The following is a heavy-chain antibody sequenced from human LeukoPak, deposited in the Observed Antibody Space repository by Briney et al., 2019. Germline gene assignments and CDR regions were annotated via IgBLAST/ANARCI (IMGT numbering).Heavy chain of an antibody. V-gene: IGHV1-2*02. Sequence: ASVKVSCKASGHTFTGYYMHWVRQAPGQGLEWMGWINPNSGGTNYAQKFQGRVTMTRDTSISTAYMELSRLRSDDTAVYYCARGYYGSGSKDYYYYMDVWGKGTTVTISS. CDR2: INPNSGGT. D-gene: IGHD3-10*01. J-gene: IGHJ6*03. CDR1: GHTFTGYY. CDR3: ARGYYGSGSKDYYYYMDV.